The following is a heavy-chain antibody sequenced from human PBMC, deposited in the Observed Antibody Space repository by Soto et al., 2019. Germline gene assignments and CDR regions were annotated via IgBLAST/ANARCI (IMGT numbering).Heavy chain of an antibody. J-gene: IGHJ6*02. CDR3: AKRFLEWLLYGMDV. Sequence: GGSLRLSCAASGFTFSSYAMSWVRQAPGKGLEWVSAISGSGGSTYYADSVKGRFTISRDNSKNTLYLQMNSLRAEDTAVYYCAKRFLEWLLYGMDVWGQGTTVTVYS. CDR1: GFTFSSYA. V-gene: IGHV3-23*01. D-gene: IGHD3-3*01. CDR2: ISGSGGST.